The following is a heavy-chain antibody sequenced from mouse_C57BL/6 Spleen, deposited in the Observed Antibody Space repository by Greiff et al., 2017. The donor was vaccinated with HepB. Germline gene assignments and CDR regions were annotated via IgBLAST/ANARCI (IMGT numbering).Heavy chain of an antibody. Sequence: VQLQQSGAELARPGASVKLSCKASGYTFTSYGISWVKQRTGQGLEWIGEIYPRSGNIYYNEKFKGKATLTADKSSSTAYMELRSLTSEDSAVYFFARSSISEFAYWGQGTLVTVSA. V-gene: IGHV1-81*01. J-gene: IGHJ3*01. CDR1: GYTFTSYG. CDR2: IYPRSGNI. CDR3: ARSSISEFAY.